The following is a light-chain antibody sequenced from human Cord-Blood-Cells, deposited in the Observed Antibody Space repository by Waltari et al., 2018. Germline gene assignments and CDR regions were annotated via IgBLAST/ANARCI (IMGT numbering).Light chain of an antibody. CDR1: SSDVGSYNL. Sequence: QSALTQPASVSGSPGQSITISCTGTSSDVGSYNLVSWYQQHPGKAPKTMIYEGSKRPSGVSNRFSGSKSGNTASLTISGLQAEDEADYYCCSYAGSVVFGGGTKLTVL. CDR2: EGS. CDR3: CSYAGSVV. V-gene: IGLV2-23*01. J-gene: IGLJ2*01.